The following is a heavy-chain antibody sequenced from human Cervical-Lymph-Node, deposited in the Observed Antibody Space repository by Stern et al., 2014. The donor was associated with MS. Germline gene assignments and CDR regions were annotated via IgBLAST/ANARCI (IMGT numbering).Heavy chain of an antibody. CDR3: ARPSNSGLFLHH. CDR2: IYPGDSQT. Sequence: VQLGQSGAEVKKPGESLKISCKGSGYHFTTYWIAWVRQMPGRGLEWMGLIYPGDSQTRYSPSFQGQVTMSADTSISTAYLQWSSLKASDTAIYYCARPSNSGLFLHHWGQGTLVTVSS. CDR1: GYHFTTYW. V-gene: IGHV5-51*01. D-gene: IGHD6-19*01. J-gene: IGHJ1*01.